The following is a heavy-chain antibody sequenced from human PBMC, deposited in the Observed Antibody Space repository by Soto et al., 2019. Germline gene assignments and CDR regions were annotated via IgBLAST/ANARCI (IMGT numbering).Heavy chain of an antibody. V-gene: IGHV4-31*03. CDR1: GGSIKSRGYY. CDR2: IYYSGST. Sequence: QVQLQESGPGLVKPSQTLSLTCTVSGGSIKSRGYYWSWIRQHPGKGLEWIGYIYYSGSTYYNPSLKSRVAISVDPSKNQCALNLSSVTAADTAVYYCARVGEIIGDYWGQGTLVTVSS. J-gene: IGHJ4*02. D-gene: IGHD3-10*01. CDR3: ARVGEIIGDY.